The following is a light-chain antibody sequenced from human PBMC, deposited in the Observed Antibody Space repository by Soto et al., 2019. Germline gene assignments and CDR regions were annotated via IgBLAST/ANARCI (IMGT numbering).Light chain of an antibody. CDR3: QHYNSYPEA. Sequence: DIQITPSPSTLSASVGDSVTITCRASQSISSRLAWYQQKPGKAPKLLIYKASTLKSGVPSRFSGSGSGTEFSLTISTLQTEDFATYYCQHYNSYPEAVGQGTKVDIK. CDR2: KAS. J-gene: IGKJ1*01. V-gene: IGKV1-5*03. CDR1: QSISSR.